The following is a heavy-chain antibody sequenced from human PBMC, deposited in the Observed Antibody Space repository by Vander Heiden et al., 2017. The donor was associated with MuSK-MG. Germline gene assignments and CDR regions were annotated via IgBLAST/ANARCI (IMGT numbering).Heavy chain of an antibody. D-gene: IGHD3-10*01. CDR2: ISGYNGNT. J-gene: IGHJ4*02. CDR1: NYVLTDYG. V-gene: IGHV1-18*04. Sequence: QVQLEQSGPEVKKPGASVKVSCKAINYVLTDYGVSWVRQAPGQGLEWMGWISGYNGNTNYAQRFQGRVIMTRDTSTSTVYMELRSLTFDDPAVYYWARDGWMRSGDGAGDFWGQGTLVTVSS. CDR3: ARDGWMRSGDGAGDF.